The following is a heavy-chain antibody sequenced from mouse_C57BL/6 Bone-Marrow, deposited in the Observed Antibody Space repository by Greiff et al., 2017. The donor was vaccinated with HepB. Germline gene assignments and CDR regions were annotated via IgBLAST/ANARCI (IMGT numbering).Heavy chain of an antibody. CDR1: GFTFSDYY. V-gene: IGHV5-16*01. Sequence: EVMLVESEGGLVQPGSSMKLSCTASGFTFSDYYMAWVRQVPEKGLEWVANINYDGSSTYYLDSLKSRFIISRDNAKNILYLQMSSLKSEDTATYYCARDRGFSYYYAMDYWGQGTSVTVSS. CDR3: ARDRGFSYYYAMDY. J-gene: IGHJ4*01. CDR2: INYDGSST. D-gene: IGHD3-3*01.